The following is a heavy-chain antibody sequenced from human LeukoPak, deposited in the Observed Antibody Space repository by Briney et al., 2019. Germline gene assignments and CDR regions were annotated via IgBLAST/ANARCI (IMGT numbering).Heavy chain of an antibody. CDR1: GFTFSSYW. D-gene: IGHD3-22*01. V-gene: IGHV3-7*01. Sequence: PGGSLRLSCAASGFTFSSYWMSWVRQAPGKGLEWVANIKQDGSEKYYVDSVKGRFTISRDNAENSLYLQMNSLRAEDTAVYYCAREKTQVRYDSSGYYLDYWGQGTLVTVSS. CDR2: IKQDGSEK. CDR3: AREKTQVRYDSSGYYLDY. J-gene: IGHJ4*02.